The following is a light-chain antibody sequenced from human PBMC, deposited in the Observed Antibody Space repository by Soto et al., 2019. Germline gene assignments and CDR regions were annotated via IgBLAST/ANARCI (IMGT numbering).Light chain of an antibody. CDR2: DNN. CDR1: SSNIGNNY. CDR3: GTWDSSLSAEV. Sequence: QSVLTQPPSVSAAPGQTVTISCSGSSSNIGNNYVSWYQQLPGTAPKLLIYDNNKRPSGIPDRFSGSKSGTSATLGITGLQTGDVADYYCGTWDSSLSAEVFGGGTKVTVL. V-gene: IGLV1-51*01. J-gene: IGLJ2*01.